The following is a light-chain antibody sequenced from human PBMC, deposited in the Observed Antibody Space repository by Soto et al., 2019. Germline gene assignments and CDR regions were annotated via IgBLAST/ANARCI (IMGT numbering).Light chain of an antibody. Sequence: QSALTQPPSASGSPGQSVTFSCTGTSSDVGGYNYVSWYQQHPGKAPKLMIYEVSKRPSGVPDRFSGSKSGNTASLTVSGLQAEDEADYYCSSYAGSNNVFGTGTKVTVL. J-gene: IGLJ1*01. CDR1: SSDVGGYNY. V-gene: IGLV2-8*01. CDR2: EVS. CDR3: SSYAGSNNV.